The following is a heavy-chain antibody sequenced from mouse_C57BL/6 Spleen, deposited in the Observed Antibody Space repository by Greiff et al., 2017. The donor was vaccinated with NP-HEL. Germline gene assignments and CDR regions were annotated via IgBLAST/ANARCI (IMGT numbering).Heavy chain of an antibody. J-gene: IGHJ4*01. CDR2: INPSTGGT. Sequence: EVQLQQSGPELVKPGASVKISCKASGYSFTGYYMNWVKQSPEKSLEWIGEINPSTGGTTYNQKFKAKATLTVDKSSSTAYMQLKSLTSEDSAVYYCARSGYSPSYAMDYWGQGTSVTVSS. D-gene: IGHD3-1*01. CDR3: ARSGYSPSYAMDY. CDR1: GYSFTGYY. V-gene: IGHV1-42*01.